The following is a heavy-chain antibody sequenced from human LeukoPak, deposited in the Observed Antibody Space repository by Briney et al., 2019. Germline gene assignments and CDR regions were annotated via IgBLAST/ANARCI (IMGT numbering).Heavy chain of an antibody. Sequence: SETLSLTCTVSGGSISSSSYYWGWIRQPPGKGLEWIGSIYYSGSTYYNPSLKSRVTISVDTSKNQFSLKLSSVTAADTAVYYCARCRAARLVAFDIWGQGTMVTVSS. D-gene: IGHD6-6*01. CDR3: ARCRAARLVAFDI. V-gene: IGHV4-39*01. CDR1: GGSISSSSYY. CDR2: IYYSGST. J-gene: IGHJ3*02.